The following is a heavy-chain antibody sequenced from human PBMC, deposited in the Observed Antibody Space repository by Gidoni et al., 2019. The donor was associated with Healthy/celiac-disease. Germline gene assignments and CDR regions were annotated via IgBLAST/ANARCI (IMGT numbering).Heavy chain of an antibody. D-gene: IGHD3-22*01. J-gene: IGHJ4*02. CDR2: ISGSGGST. CDR1: GFTFSSYA. V-gene: IGHV3-23*01. Sequence: EVQLLESGGGLVQPGGSLRLSCAASGFTFSSYAMSWVRQAPGKGLESVSAISGSGGSTYYADSVKGRFTISRDNSKNTLYLQMNSLRAEDTAVYYCAKDPHTYYYDSSGYPYYFDYWGQGTLVTVSS. CDR3: AKDPHTYYYDSSGYPYYFDY.